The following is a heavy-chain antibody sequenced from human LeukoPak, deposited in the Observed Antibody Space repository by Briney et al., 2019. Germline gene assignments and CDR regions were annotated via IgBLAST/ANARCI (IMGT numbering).Heavy chain of an antibody. D-gene: IGHD2-21*02. CDR3: ARDVVVTSSPDAFDI. CDR1: GESVTSGGYF. V-gene: IGHV4-31*03. Sequence: SQTLSLTCTVSGESVTSGGYFWTWIRQHPGKGLEWIGYISNSGTTSSNPSLKSRVSISVDTSNNQFSLRLSSVTAADTAVYYCARDVVVTSSPDAFDIWGQGTMVTVSS. CDR2: ISNSGTT. J-gene: IGHJ3*02.